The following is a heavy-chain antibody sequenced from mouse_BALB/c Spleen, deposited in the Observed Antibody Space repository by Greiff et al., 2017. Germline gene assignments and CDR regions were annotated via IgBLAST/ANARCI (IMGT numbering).Heavy chain of an antibody. CDR1: GYSITSGYS. Sequence: EVKLMESGPDLVKPSQSLSLTCTVTGYSITSGYSWHWIRQFPGNKLEWMGYIHYSGSTNYNPSLKSRISITRDTSKNQFFLQLNSVTTEDTATYYCARGLYGSSYDYAMDYWGQGTSVTVSS. V-gene: IGHV3-1*02. D-gene: IGHD1-1*01. J-gene: IGHJ4*01. CDR3: ARGLYGSSYDYAMDY. CDR2: IHYSGST.